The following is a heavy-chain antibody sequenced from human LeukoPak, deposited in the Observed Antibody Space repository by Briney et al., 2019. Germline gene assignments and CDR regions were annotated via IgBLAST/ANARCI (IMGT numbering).Heavy chain of an antibody. Sequence: SETLSLTCAVYGVSFSGYYWTWIRQPPGKGLEWIGEINHSGNTNYNPSLKSRVAISVDTSKNQFSLKLSSVIAADTAMYYCARSKDGSGFAAYWGQGTQVTVSS. V-gene: IGHV4-34*01. CDR1: GVSFSGYY. D-gene: IGHD3-22*01. CDR3: ARSKDGSGFAAY. CDR2: INHSGNT. J-gene: IGHJ4*02.